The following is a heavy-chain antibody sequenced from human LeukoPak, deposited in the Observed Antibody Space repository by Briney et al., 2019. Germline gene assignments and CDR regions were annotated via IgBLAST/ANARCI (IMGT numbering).Heavy chain of an antibody. V-gene: IGHV4-39*01. J-gene: IGHJ4*02. D-gene: IGHD5-12*01. CDR3: GASGYDPSPFDY. CDR2: LYYSGST. CDR1: GGSISSSSYY. Sequence: SVTLSLTCTVSGGSISSSSYYWGWIRQPPGKGLEWIGSLYYSGSTYYNPSLKSRVTISVDTSKNQFSLKLSSVTAADTAVYYCGASGYDPSPFDYWGQGTLVTVSS.